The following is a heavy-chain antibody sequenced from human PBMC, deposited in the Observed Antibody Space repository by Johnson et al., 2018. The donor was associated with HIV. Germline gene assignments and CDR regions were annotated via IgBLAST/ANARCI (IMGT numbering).Heavy chain of an antibody. V-gene: IGHV3-13*01. CDR3: ARAITIFGVGGAFDI. Sequence: EVQLVESGGDVVQRRGSLRLSCAASGFTFSSYDMHWVRQATGKGLEWVSAIGTAGDTYYPGSVKGRFTISRENAKNSLYLQMNSLRAGDTAVYYCARAITIFGVGGAFDIWGQGTMVTVSS. CDR2: IGTAGDT. J-gene: IGHJ3*02. D-gene: IGHD3-3*01. CDR1: GFTFSSYD.